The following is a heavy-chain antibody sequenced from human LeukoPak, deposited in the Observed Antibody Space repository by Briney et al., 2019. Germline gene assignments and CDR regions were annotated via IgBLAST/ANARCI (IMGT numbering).Heavy chain of an antibody. CDR1: GYTLTSYY. CDR2: IIPIFGPA. D-gene: IGHD2-21*01. V-gene: IGHV1-69*13. CDR3: ARAAYCGGDCYSVDY. Sequence: SVKVSCKASGYTLTSYYMHWVRQAPGPGLEWMGGIIPIFGPANYAQKFQGRVTITADESTSTAYMELSSLRSEDTAVYYCARAAYCGGDCYSVDYWGQGTLVTVSS. J-gene: IGHJ4*02.